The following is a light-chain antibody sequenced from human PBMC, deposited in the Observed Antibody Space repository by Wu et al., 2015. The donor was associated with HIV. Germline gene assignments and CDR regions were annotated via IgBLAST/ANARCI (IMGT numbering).Light chain of an antibody. CDR3: QQYDNWPPLT. J-gene: IGKJ4*01. Sequence: IVMTQSPVTLSVSPGERASLSCRASQSVSSNLAWYQQRRGQAPRLLIYSASTRATGIPARFSGSGSGTDFTLTISSIQSEDLAVYYCQQYDNWPPLTFGGGTTVEIK. V-gene: IGKV3-15*01. CDR2: SAS. CDR1: QSVSSN.